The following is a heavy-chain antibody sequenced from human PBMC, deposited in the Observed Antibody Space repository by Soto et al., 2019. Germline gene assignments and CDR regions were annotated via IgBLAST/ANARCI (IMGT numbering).Heavy chain of an antibody. J-gene: IGHJ5*02. Sequence: SETLSLTCAVSGGSISSSNWWSWVRQPPGKGLEWIGEIYHSGSTNYNPSLKSRVTISVDKSKNQFSLKLSSVTAADTAVYYCASAYGDDRWFDPWGQGTLVTVS. CDR1: GGSISSSNW. V-gene: IGHV4-4*02. CDR2: IYHSGST. D-gene: IGHD4-17*01. CDR3: ASAYGDDRWFDP.